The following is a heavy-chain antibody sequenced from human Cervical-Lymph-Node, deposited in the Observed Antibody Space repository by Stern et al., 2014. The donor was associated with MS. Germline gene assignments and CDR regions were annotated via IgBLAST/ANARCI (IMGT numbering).Heavy chain of an antibody. V-gene: IGHV1-18*04. CDR1: GYTFTSYG. J-gene: IGHJ5*02. CDR3: ARDYFMAGTVTVWFDP. Sequence: VQLVESGAEVKKPGASVKVSCKASGYTFTSYGISWVRQAPGQGLEWMGWISAYNGNTNYAQKLQGRVTMTTDTSTSTAYMELRSLRSDDTAVYYCARDYFMAGTVTVWFDPWGQGTLVTVSS. CDR2: ISAYNGNT. D-gene: IGHD4-17*01.